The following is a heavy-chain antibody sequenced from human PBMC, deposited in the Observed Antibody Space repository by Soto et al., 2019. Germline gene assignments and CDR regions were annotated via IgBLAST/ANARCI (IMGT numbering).Heavy chain of an antibody. Sequence: PSETLSLTCAVYGGSFSGYYWSWIRQPPGKGLEWIGEINHSGSTNYNPSLKSRVTISVDTSKNQFSLKLSSVTAADTAVYYCARGPHYYDSSGYPDYWGQGTLVTVSS. J-gene: IGHJ4*02. D-gene: IGHD3-22*01. CDR2: INHSGST. CDR1: GGSFSGYY. V-gene: IGHV4-34*01. CDR3: ARGPHYYDSSGYPDY.